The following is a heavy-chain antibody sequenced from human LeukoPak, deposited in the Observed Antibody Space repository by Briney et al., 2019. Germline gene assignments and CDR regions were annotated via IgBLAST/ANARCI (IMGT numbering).Heavy chain of an antibody. Sequence: ASVKVSCKASGYTFTDYYIHWVRQAPGQGLEWMGWINPNSGGTNYAQKFQGRVTMTRDTSISTAYMELSRLRSDDTAVYYCARDDGYSSSWDYWGQGTLVTVSS. CDR1: GYTFTDYY. V-gene: IGHV1-2*02. CDR3: ARDDGYSSSWDY. CDR2: INPNSGGT. J-gene: IGHJ4*02. D-gene: IGHD6-13*01.